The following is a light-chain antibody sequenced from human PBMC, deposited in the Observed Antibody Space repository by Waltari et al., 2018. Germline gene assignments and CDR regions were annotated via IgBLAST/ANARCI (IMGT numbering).Light chain of an antibody. J-gene: IGLJ2*01. Sequence: QLAVTQSPSASASLGASVTLTCTLSSEHSAYAIAWHQHQPEKGPRFLMESAGGGGHAKGDGIPDRFSGFSSGAGRYLTISSLQYEDEAAYYCQTWDPDTVVFGGGTKLTV. CDR3: QTWDPDTVV. V-gene: IGLV4-69*01. CDR1: SEHSAYA. CDR2: SAGGGGH.